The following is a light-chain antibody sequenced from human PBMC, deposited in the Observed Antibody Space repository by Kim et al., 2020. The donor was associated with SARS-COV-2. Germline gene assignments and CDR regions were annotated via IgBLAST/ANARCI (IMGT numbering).Light chain of an antibody. CDR2: GAS. CDR1: QSVSSN. Sequence: GSPGERATLSCRASQSVSSNLAWYQQKPGQAPRLLIYGASTRVTGIPARFSGSGSGTEFTLTISSLQSEDFAVYYCQQYNNWTQTFGQGTKVDIK. V-gene: IGKV3-15*01. CDR3: QQYNNWTQT. J-gene: IGKJ1*01.